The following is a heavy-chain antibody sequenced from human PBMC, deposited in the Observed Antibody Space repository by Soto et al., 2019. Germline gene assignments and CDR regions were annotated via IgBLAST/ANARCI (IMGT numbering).Heavy chain of an antibody. CDR3: ARTLRRVDPRSLMDV. D-gene: IGHD5-12*01. V-gene: IGHV1-3*01. Sequence: ASVKVSCKASGYTFTSYAMHWVRQAPGQRLEWMGRINAGNGNTKYSQKFQGRVTITRDTSASTAYMELSSLRSEDTAVYYCARTLRRVDPRSLMDVWGKGTTVTVST. J-gene: IGHJ6*04. CDR2: INAGNGNT. CDR1: GYTFTSYA.